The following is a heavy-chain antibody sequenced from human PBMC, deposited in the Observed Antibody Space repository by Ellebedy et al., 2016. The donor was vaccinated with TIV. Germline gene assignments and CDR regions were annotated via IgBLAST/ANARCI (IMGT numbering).Heavy chain of an antibody. V-gene: IGHV4-34*01. CDR3: ARGSIVATTF. J-gene: IGHJ4*02. D-gene: IGHD5-12*01. CDR1: GGSFSGYY. Sequence: SETLSLTXAVYGGSFSGYYWSWIRQPPGKGLEWIGEINHSGSTNYNPSLKSRVTISVDTSKNQFSLKLSSVTAADTAVYYCARGSIVATTFWGQGTLVTVSS. CDR2: INHSGST.